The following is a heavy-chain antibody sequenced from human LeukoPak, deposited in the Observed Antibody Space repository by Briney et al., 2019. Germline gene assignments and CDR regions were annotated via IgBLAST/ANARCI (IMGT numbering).Heavy chain of an antibody. CDR2: ISYDGSNK. D-gene: IGHD1-26*01. V-gene: IGHV3-30-3*01. J-gene: IGHJ4*02. CDR3: ARDGGIVGATNPYFAY. Sequence: GGSLRLSCAASGFTFSNYALHWVRPAPGKGLEWGALISYDGSNKYYADSVKGRFTISRDNSKNTLYLQVRSLRHEDTAVYYCARDGGIVGATNPYFAYWGQGALVTVSS. CDR1: GFTFSNYA.